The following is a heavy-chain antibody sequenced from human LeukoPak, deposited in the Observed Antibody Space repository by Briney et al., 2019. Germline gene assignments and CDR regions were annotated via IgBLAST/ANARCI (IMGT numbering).Heavy chain of an antibody. J-gene: IGHJ4*02. CDR2: IYYSGST. CDR1: GGSISSSSYY. CDR3: ARVGTRGGSFVFDY. V-gene: IGHV4-39*01. D-gene: IGHD1-26*01. Sequence: PSETLSLTCTVSGGSISSSSYYWGWIRQPPGKGLEWIGSIYYSGSTYYNPSLKSRVTISVDTSKNQFSLKLSSVTAADTAVYYCARVGTRGGSFVFDYWGQGTLVTVSS.